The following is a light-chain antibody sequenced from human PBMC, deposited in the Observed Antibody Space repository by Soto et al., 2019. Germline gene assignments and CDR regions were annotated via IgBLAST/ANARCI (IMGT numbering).Light chain of an antibody. CDR2: DAS. J-gene: IGKJ4*01. CDR3: QQRSNWPPRLT. CDR1: QNIVNY. V-gene: IGKV3-11*01. Sequence: EIVLTQSPATLSLSPGERATLSCRASQNIVNYLAWYQQKPGQAPRLLIYDASDRATGTPDRFSGSGSGTDFTLTISSLEPEDFAVYYCQQRSNWPPRLTFGGGTRVEIK.